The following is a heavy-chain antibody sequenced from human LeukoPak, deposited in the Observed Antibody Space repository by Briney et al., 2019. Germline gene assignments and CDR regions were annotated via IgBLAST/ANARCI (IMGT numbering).Heavy chain of an antibody. V-gene: IGHV4-59*11. Sequence: SETLSLTCTVSGGSINSHYWSWIPQPPGKGLEGIGDLFYPGSTNYNPSLKSRVTMSLDTSRDQFSLRLTSVTAADTAIYYCASRPADSTWYGVFDYWSQGTLVTVSS. CDR2: LFYPGST. CDR1: GGSINSHY. D-gene: IGHD6-13*01. J-gene: IGHJ4*02. CDR3: ASRPADSTWYGVFDY.